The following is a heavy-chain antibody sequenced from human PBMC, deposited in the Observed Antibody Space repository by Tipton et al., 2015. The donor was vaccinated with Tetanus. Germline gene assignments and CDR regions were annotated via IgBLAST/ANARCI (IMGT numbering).Heavy chain of an antibody. CDR1: GYRFSDHF. CDR2: INSNTGAT. J-gene: IGHJ4*02. Sequence: QLVQSGAEVKKPGASVRVSCEASGYRFSDHFIHWVRQAPGQGLEWMGRINSNTGATNYAQRFQGRVTLTRDSSISTAYMELSSLTADDTAVYFCARVSDRAARRPLAYWGQGSLVTVSS. CDR3: ARVSDRAARRPLAY. V-gene: IGHV1-2*06. D-gene: IGHD6-6*01.